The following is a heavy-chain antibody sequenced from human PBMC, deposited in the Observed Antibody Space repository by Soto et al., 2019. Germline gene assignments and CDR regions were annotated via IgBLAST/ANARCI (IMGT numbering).Heavy chain of an antibody. CDR3: ARDRDDILTGYPLGDYGMDV. CDR2: IYYSGST. CDR1: GGSVSRGCFY. J-gene: IGHJ6*02. D-gene: IGHD3-9*01. Sequence: SETLSLTRPVSGGSVSRGCFYWSWIRQPPGKGLEWIGYIYYSGSTYYNPSLKSRVTISVDTSKNQFSLKLSSVTAADTAVYYCARDRDDILTGYPLGDYGMDVGGQGTTVTVSS. V-gene: IGHV4-30-4*07.